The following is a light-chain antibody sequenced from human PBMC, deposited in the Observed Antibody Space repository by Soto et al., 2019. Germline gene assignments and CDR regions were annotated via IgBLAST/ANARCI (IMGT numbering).Light chain of an antibody. CDR1: QSVSSSY. CDR3: QQTFHSPRT. Sequence: EIVLTQSPGTLSLSPGERVTLSCRASQSVSSSYLAWYQQKPGQAPRLLIYDSSRRASGIPARFTGSGSGTAFTLTISRVEPEDSAVYYCQQTFHSPRTFGQGTRLEI. V-gene: IGKV3-20*01. CDR2: DSS. J-gene: IGKJ2*01.